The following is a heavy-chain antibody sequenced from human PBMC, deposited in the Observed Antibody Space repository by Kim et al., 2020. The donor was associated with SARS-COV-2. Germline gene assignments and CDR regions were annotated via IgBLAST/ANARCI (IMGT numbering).Heavy chain of an antibody. CDR3: AREMLHNWFDP. D-gene: IGHD2-15*01. J-gene: IGHJ5*02. V-gene: IGHV4-4*07. Sequence: TNYNPSLRSRVIMSIDTSKNQFSLKLSSVTAADTAVYYCAREMLHNWFDPWGQGTLVTVSS. CDR2: T.